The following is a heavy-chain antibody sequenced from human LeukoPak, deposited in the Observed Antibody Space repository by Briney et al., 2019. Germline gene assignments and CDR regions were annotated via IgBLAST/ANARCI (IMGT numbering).Heavy chain of an antibody. CDR2: ISYDGSNK. CDR3: ASVSDYGVA. V-gene: IGHV3-30-3*01. J-gene: IGHJ5*02. CDR1: GFTFSSYA. Sequence: GGSLRLSCAASGFTFSSYAVHWVRQAPGKGLEWVAVISYDGSNKYYADSVKGRFTISRDNSKNTLYLQMNSQRAEDTAVYYCASVSDYGVAWGQGTLVTVSS. D-gene: IGHD4-17*01.